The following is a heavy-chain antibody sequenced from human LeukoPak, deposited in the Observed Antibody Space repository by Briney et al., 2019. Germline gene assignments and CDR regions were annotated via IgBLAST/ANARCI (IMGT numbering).Heavy chain of an antibody. CDR3: ARELTRANDAFDI. Sequence: GASVKVSFKASGYTFTSYGISWVRQAPGQGLEWMGWISAYNGNTNYAQKLQGRVTMTTDASTSTAYMELRSLRSDDTAVYYCARELTRANDAFDIWGQGTMVTVSS. CDR2: ISAYNGNT. J-gene: IGHJ3*02. D-gene: IGHD4/OR15-4a*01. V-gene: IGHV1-18*01. CDR1: GYTFTSYG.